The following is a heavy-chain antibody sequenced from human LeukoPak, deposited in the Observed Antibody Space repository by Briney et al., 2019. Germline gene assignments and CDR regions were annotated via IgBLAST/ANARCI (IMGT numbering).Heavy chain of an antibody. Sequence: GGSLRLSCAASAFTFSDYSMSWVRQAPGKRLKWISYIDTSSFTMYYADSLMGRFTISRDNSRQSLYLQMNSHRDEDTAVYYCAREDDSWGPNNLDLWGQGTMVTVSS. CDR1: AFTFSDYS. D-gene: IGHD7-27*01. CDR2: IDTSSFTM. J-gene: IGHJ3*01. V-gene: IGHV3-48*02. CDR3: AREDDSWGPNNLDL.